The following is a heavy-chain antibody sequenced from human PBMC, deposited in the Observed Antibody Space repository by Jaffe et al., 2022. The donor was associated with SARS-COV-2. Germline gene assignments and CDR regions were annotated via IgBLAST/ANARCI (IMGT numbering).Heavy chain of an antibody. CDR2: ISSSSSTI. CDR3: ARDPEGPYCSGGSCSDY. Sequence: EVQLVESGGGLVQPGGSLRLSCAASGFTFSSYSMNWVRQAPGKGLEWVSYISSSSSTIYYADSVKGRFTISRDNAKNSLYLQMNSLRAEDTAVYYCARDPEGPYCSGGSCSDYWGQGTLVTVSS. V-gene: IGHV3-48*01. J-gene: IGHJ4*02. CDR1: GFTFSSYS. D-gene: IGHD2-15*01.